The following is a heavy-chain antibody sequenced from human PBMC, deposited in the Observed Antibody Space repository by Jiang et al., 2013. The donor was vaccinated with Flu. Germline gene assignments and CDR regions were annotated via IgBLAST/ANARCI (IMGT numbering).Heavy chain of an antibody. CDR3: GRYSVGRKADY. D-gene: IGHD1-26*01. CDR2: IDPEDSYT. Sequence: LVESGAEVKKPGESLRLSCQTSGYNFTDSWISWVRQMPGKGLEWMGRIDPEDSYTNYSPAFQGRITISADTSTNTAYVQWRSLRPSDSAMYYCGRYSVGRKADYWGQGTLVTVSS. J-gene: IGHJ4*02. CDR1: GYNFTDSW. V-gene: IGHV5-10-1*03.